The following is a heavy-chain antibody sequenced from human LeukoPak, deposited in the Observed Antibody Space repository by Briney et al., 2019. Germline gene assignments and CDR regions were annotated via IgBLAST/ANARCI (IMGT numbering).Heavy chain of an antibody. V-gene: IGHV3-23*01. Sequence: PGGSLRLSCAASGFTFSSYAMSWVRQAPGKGLEWVSAISDDGGSTYYADSVKGRFTIPRDNSKNTLYLQMNSLRAEDTAIYYCAKVLITVFGVVRYDAFDVWGQGTMVTVSS. CDR1: GFTFSSYA. J-gene: IGHJ3*01. D-gene: IGHD3-3*01. CDR3: AKVLITVFGVVRYDAFDV. CDR2: ISDDGGST.